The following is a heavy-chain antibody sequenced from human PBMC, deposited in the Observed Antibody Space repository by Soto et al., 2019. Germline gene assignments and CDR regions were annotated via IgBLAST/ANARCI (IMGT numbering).Heavy chain of an antibody. CDR1: GFTLSSYW. CDR2: INSDGSST. Sequence: GGSLRLSCAASGFTLSSYWMHWVRQAPGKGLVWVSRINSDGSSTSYADSVKGRFTISRDNAKNTLYLQMNSLRAEDTAVYYCARDIVVVPAATYYFDYWGQGTLVTVSS. V-gene: IGHV3-74*01. CDR3: ARDIVVVPAATYYFDY. D-gene: IGHD2-2*01. J-gene: IGHJ4*02.